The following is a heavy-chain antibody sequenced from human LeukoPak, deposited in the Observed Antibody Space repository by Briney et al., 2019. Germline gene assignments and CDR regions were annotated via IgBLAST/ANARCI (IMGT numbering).Heavy chain of an antibody. CDR2: IYYSGST. CDR3: ARLDSSGYYCDY. D-gene: IGHD3-22*01. J-gene: IGHJ4*02. Sequence: SETLSLTCTVSGGSISSSSYYWGWIRQPPGKGLEWIGSIYYSGSTYYNPSLKSRVTISVDTSKNQFSLKLSSVTAADTAVYYCARLDSSGYYCDYWGQGPLVTVSS. V-gene: IGHV4-39*01. CDR1: GGSISSSSYY.